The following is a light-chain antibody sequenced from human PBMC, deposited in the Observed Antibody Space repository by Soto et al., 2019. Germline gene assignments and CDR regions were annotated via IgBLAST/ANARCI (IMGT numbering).Light chain of an antibody. CDR3: SSYAGSSDVE. CDR1: RSDVGGYNY. V-gene: IGLV2-8*01. J-gene: IGLJ2*01. Sequence: QSALTQPPSASGSPGQSVTISCTGTRSDVGGYNYVSWYQQHPGKAPKLMIYDVSKRPSGVPDRFSGSKSGNTASLTVSGLQAEDEADYYCSSYAGSSDVEFGGGTKLTVL. CDR2: DVS.